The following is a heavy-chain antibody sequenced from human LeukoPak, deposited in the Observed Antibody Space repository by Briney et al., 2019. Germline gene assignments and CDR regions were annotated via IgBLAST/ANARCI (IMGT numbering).Heavy chain of an antibody. D-gene: IGHD2-2*01. Sequence: PGGSLRLSCTTSGFTFSRYWMSWVRQAPGKGPEWVANIKEDGTEKYYVDSVKGRFTISRDNVKNSLYLQMNNLRDDDTAVYHCAREAPAHDFWGQGTLVTVSS. CDR2: IKEDGTEK. J-gene: IGHJ4*02. CDR3: AREAPAHDF. CDR1: GFTFSRYW. V-gene: IGHV3-7*01.